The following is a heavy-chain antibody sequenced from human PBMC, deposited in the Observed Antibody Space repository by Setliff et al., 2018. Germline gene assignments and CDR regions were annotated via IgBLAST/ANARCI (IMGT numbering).Heavy chain of an antibody. CDR2: LNPRDGGS. J-gene: IGHJ4*02. V-gene: IGHV1-2*06. CDR1: GYTFTDYS. D-gene: IGHD2-21*01. CDR3: ARVTYCGGDCYSFDY. Sequence: ASVKVSCKTSGYTFTDYSIHWLRQAPGQGLEWMGRLNPRDGGSHLPQRLKGRVTMTTDTSTSTAYVELRSLRSDDTAVYFCARVTYCGGDCYSFDYWGQGTLVTVSS.